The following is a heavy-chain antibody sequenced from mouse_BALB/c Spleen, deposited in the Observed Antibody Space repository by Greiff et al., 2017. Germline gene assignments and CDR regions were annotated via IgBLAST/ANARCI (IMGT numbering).Heavy chain of an antibody. Sequence: DVKLVESGPGLVKPSQSLSLTCTVTGYSITSDYAWTWIRQFPGNQLEWMGYISYSGSTSYNPSLKSRISITRDTSKNQFFLQLNSVTTEDTATYYCARSRLRLGYFDVWGAGTTVTVSS. V-gene: IGHV3-2*02. CDR1: GYSITSDYA. CDR2: ISYSGST. CDR3: ARSRLRLGYFDV. D-gene: IGHD1-2*01. J-gene: IGHJ1*01.